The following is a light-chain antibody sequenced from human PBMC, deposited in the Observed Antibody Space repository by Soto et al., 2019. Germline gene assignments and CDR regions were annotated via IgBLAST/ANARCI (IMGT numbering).Light chain of an antibody. CDR3: QQYYSYPRT. Sequence: AIRMTQSPSSLSASTGDRVTITCRASQGISSYLAWYQQKPGKAPKLLIYAASTLQSGVPSRFSGSGSGTDVTLTISCLQSEDFATYYWQQYYSYPRTFGKGTKVDIK. J-gene: IGKJ1*01. CDR1: QGISSY. CDR2: AAS. V-gene: IGKV1-8*01.